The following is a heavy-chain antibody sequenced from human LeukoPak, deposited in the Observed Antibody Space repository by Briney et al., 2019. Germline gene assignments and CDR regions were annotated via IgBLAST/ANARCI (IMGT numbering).Heavy chain of an antibody. CDR1: GGSINFYY. V-gene: IGHV4-59*01. Sequence: SEPRSLTCTVPGGSINFYYWRWIRQPPGKGLEWIGYIYSSASTNYNPSLKNRITMSVDTSKNQFSLRLTSVTAADAAMYYCARQDGYNFLDSWGQGTLVTVSS. J-gene: IGHJ4*02. D-gene: IGHD5-24*01. CDR2: IYSSAST. CDR3: ARQDGYNFLDS.